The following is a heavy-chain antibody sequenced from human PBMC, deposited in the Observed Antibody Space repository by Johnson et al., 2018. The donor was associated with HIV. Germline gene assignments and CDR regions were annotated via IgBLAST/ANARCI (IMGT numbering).Heavy chain of an antibody. CDR2: INWNGGST. CDR3: ASLINYNFWSGYSVSDAFDI. Sequence: VQLVESGGGLVQPGRSLRLSCTASGFTFDDYGMSWVRQAPGKGLEWVSGINWNGGSTGYADSVKGRFTISRDNAKNSLSLQMNSLRAEDTAVYYCASLINYNFWSGYSVSDAFDIWGQGTMVTVSS. J-gene: IGHJ3*02. D-gene: IGHD3-3*01. V-gene: IGHV3-20*04. CDR1: GFTFDDYG.